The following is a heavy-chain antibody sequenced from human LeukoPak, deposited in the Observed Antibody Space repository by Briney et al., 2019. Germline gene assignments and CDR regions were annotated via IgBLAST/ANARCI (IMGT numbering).Heavy chain of an antibody. CDR2: INPNSGVT. J-gene: IGHJ4*02. Sequence: ASVKVSCKASGSTLSGNYIHWVRQAPGQGLEWMGLINPNSGVTNYAQKFQGRVTLTKDTSITTGYMELSSLRSDDTTVYYCARDLSGSYDYCGQGTLVTVSS. CDR1: GSTLSGNY. CDR3: ARDLSGSYDY. V-gene: IGHV1-2*02. D-gene: IGHD1-26*01.